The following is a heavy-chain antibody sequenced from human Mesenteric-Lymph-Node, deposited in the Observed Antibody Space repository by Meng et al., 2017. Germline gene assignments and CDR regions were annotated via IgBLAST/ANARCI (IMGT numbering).Heavy chain of an antibody. CDR3: ARDGRHRRFDS. Sequence: LVASEGDLVKPGGSRRLSCVGSGFRVSDDHMAWIRQAPGKGLEWISYISIGGSIIYYADSVKGRFTISRDDAKNSVYLHMNSLRAEDTAVYYCARDGRHRRFDSWGQGTLVTVSS. J-gene: IGHJ5*01. CDR1: GFRVSDDH. D-gene: IGHD1-26*01. CDR2: ISIGGSII. V-gene: IGHV3-11*01.